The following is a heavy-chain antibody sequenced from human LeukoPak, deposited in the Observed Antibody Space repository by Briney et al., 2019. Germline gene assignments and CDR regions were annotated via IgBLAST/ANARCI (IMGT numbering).Heavy chain of an antibody. CDR2: ISYDGSNK. CDR1: GFTFSSNA. CDR3: ASGIRERGFDY. Sequence: GRSLRLSCAASGFTFSSNAMHWVRQAPGKGLEWVAIISYDGSNKYYADSVKGRFTISRDNAKNSLYLQMNSLRAEDTALYFCASGIRERGFDYWGQGTLVTVSS. D-gene: IGHD1-1*01. J-gene: IGHJ4*02. V-gene: IGHV3-30*04.